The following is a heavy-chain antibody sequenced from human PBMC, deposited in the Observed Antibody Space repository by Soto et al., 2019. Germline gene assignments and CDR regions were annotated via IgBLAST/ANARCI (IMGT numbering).Heavy chain of an antibody. J-gene: IGHJ4*02. D-gene: IGHD1-26*01. Sequence: ASVKVSCKVSGYTLTELSMHWVRQAPGKGLEWMGGFDPEDGETIYAQKFQGRVTMTEDTSTDTAYMELSSLRSEDTAVYYCASDLGGGTPRDFDFWGQGTLVTVYS. CDR2: FDPEDGET. CDR1: GYTLTELS. V-gene: IGHV1-24*01. CDR3: ASDLGGGTPRDFDF.